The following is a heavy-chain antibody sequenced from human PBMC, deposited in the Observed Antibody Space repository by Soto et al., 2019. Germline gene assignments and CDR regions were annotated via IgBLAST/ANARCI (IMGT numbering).Heavy chain of an antibody. D-gene: IGHD3-22*01. V-gene: IGHV3-30-3*01. CDR2: ISYDGSDK. Sequence: QGQLVESGGGVVQPGRSLRLSCAASGFTFSSYAMHWVRQAPGKGLEWVAFISYDGSDKYYADSVKGRLTISRDNSKSTLYLQMNSLGPGDTAVYYCAREGGSSGYSTLDYWGQGTLVIVSS. CDR3: AREGGSSGYSTLDY. CDR1: GFTFSSYA. J-gene: IGHJ4*02.